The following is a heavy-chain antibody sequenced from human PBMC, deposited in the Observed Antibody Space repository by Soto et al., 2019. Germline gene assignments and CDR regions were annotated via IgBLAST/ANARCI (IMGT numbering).Heavy chain of an antibody. Sequence: GGSLRLSCEASGFPLSNTAMHWVRPAPGKGLEWVAVIYYDGDNQYYADSVKGRFTISRDNTQNTLYLQLTRLRVADTAIYYCAICLHSRMDDWGQGTLVTVSS. CDR2: IYYDGDNQ. J-gene: IGHJ4*02. CDR1: GFPLSNTA. V-gene: IGHV3-33*01. CDR3: AICLHSRMDD. D-gene: IGHD2-2*01.